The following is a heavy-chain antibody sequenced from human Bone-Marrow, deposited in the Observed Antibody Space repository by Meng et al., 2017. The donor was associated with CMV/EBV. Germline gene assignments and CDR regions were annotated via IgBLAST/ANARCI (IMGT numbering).Heavy chain of an antibody. Sequence: GESLEISCATAGFTFTNDWISWVRQAPGKGLEWVANIKQDGSEKDYVDSVKGRFTISRDNAKKSLYLQMNSLRAEDTAVYYCRGSYQRTDYWGQVTLVTVSS. J-gene: IGHJ4*02. V-gene: IGHV3-7*01. CDR1: GFTFTNDW. CDR3: RGSYQRTDY. CDR2: IKQDGSEK. D-gene: IGHD1-26*01.